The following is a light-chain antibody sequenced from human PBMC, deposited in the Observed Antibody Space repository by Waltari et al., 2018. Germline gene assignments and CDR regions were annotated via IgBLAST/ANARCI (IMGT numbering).Light chain of an antibody. J-gene: IGKJ5*01. CDR1: QSVSSY. Sequence: EIVLTQSPSTLSCSPGERATLSCRASQSVSSYLAWYQQKPGQAPRLLIYDASNRATGIPARFSGSGSVTDFTLTISSLEPEDFAVYYCQQRSNWPVTFGQGTRLEIK. V-gene: IGKV3-11*01. CDR2: DAS. CDR3: QQRSNWPVT.